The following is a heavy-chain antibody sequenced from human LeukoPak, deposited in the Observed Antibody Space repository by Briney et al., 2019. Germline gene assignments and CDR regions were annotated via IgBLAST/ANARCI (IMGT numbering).Heavy chain of an antibody. CDR2: IFYSGST. CDR1: GGSISSYY. D-gene: IGHD6-19*01. CDR3: ARDRGSGWYDFDY. V-gene: IGHV4-59*01. Sequence: SGTLSLTCTVSGGSISSYYWSWIRQPPGKGLEWIGYIFYSGSTNYNPSLKSRVTISVDTSKNQFSLKLTSVTAADTAVYYCARDRGSGWYDFDYWGQGTLVTVSS. J-gene: IGHJ4*02.